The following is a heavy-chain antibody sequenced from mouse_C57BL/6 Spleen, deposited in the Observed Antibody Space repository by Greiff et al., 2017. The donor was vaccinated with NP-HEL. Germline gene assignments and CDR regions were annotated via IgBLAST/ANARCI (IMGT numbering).Heavy chain of an antibody. CDR3: ARKGNYYGTGWFAY. D-gene: IGHD1-1*01. J-gene: IGHJ3*01. CDR2: IYPSDSET. CDR1: GYTFTSYW. V-gene: IGHV1-61*01. Sequence: QVQLKQPGAELVRPGSSVKLSCKASGYTFTSYWMDWVKQRPGQGLEWIGNIYPSDSETHYNQKFKDKATLTVDKSSSTAYMQLSSLTSEDSAVYYCARKGNYYGTGWFAYWGQGTLVTVSA.